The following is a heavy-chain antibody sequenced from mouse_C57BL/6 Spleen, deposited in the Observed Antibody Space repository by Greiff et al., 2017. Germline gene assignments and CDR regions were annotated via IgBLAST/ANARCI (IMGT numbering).Heavy chain of an antibody. J-gene: IGHJ2*01. D-gene: IGHD1-1*01. Sequence: LQESGPELVKPGASVKISCKASGYAFSSSWMNWVKQRPGKGLEWIGRIYPGDGDTNYNGKFKGKATLTADKSSSTAYMQLSSLTSEDSAVYFCARSVITTVVADFDYWGQGTTLTVSS. CDR2: IYPGDGDT. V-gene: IGHV1-82*01. CDR1: GYAFSSSW. CDR3: ARSVITTVVADFDY.